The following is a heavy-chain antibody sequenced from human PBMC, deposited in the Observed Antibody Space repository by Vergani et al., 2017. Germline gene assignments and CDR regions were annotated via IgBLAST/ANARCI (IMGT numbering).Heavy chain of an antibody. J-gene: IGHJ3*02. CDR2: IWYDGSNK. D-gene: IGHD1-26*01. Sequence: VQLVESGGGLVKPGGSLRLSCAASGFTFSSYGMHWVRQAPGKGLEWVAVIWYDGSNKYYADSVKGRFTISRDNSKNTLYLQMNSLRAEDTAVYYCARDRLSGSYFGLAFDIWGQGTMVTVSS. CDR1: GFTFSSYG. V-gene: IGHV3-33*01. CDR3: ARDRLSGSYFGLAFDI.